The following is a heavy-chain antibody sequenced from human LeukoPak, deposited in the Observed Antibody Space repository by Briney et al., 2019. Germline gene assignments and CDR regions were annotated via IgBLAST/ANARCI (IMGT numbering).Heavy chain of an antibody. CDR2: INPSGGTT. Sequence: ASVKVSCKASGYTFTSYYLHWVRQAPGQGLEWMGVINPSGGTTIYAEKFQGRLTMTRDTSTSTLSVEPSSLRSADTAVYFCARDRGISGYYFDYWGQGTLVTVSS. CDR3: ARDRGISGYYFDY. V-gene: IGHV1-46*01. J-gene: IGHJ4*02. CDR1: GYTFTSYY. D-gene: IGHD3-22*01.